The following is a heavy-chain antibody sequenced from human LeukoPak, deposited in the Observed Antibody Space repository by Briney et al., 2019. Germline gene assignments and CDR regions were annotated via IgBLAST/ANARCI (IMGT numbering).Heavy chain of an antibody. V-gene: IGHV3-13*01. CDR2: IGTAGDT. D-gene: IGHD3-9*01. J-gene: IGHJ6*02. CDR1: GFTFSSYD. CDR3: ARGYREHSKKYVLRYFDWWYYYGMDV. Sequence: GGSLRLSCAASGFTFSSYDMHWVRQATGKGLEWVSAIGTAGDTYYPGSVKGRFTISRENAKNSLYLQMNSLRAGDTAVYYCARGYREHSKKYVLRYFDWWYYYGMDVWGQGTTVTVSS.